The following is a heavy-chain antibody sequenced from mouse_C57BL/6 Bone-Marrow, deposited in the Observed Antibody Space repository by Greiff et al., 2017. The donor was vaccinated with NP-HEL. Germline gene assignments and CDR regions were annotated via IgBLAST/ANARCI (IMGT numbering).Heavy chain of an antibody. V-gene: IGHV1-59*01. D-gene: IGHD3-2*02. J-gene: IGHJ3*01. CDR3: AREGHGSSGYPY. Sequence: QVQLKQPGAELVRPGTSVKLSCKASGYTFTSYWMHWVKQRPGQGLEWIGVIDPSDSYTNYNQKFKGKATLTVDTSSSTAYMQLSSLTSEDSAVYYCAREGHGSSGYPYWGQGTLVTVSA. CDR2: IDPSDSYT. CDR1: GYTFTSYW.